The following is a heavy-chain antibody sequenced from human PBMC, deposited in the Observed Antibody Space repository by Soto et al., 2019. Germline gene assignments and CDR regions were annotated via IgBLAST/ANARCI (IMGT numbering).Heavy chain of an antibody. J-gene: IGHJ3*02. CDR2: IHYSGTT. Sequence: PSETLSLTCAVSGGSVSSGGYYWSWLRQHPKKGLEWIGYIHYSGTTYYTPSLKSRAIISLDTSKNQFSLRLSSVTAADTFVYYCARVCGGDCHNVFDIWGQGTMVTVSS. CDR3: ARVCGGDCHNVFDI. V-gene: IGHV4-31*11. D-gene: IGHD2-21*02. CDR1: GGSVSSGGYY.